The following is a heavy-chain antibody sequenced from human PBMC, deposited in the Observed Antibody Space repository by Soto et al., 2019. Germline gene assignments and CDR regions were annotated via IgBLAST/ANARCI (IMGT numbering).Heavy chain of an antibody. J-gene: IGHJ4*02. Sequence: GGSLRLSCAASGFTFSSYSMNWVRQAPGKGLEWASYISSSSSTIYYADSVKGRFTISRDNAKNSLYLQMNSLRAEDTAVYYCAKDPVTVRYYSASASFLSWGQGTLVTVSS. D-gene: IGHD3-10*01. CDR2: ISSSSSTI. CDR1: GFTFSSYS. V-gene: IGHV3-48*01. CDR3: AKDPVTVRYYSASASFLS.